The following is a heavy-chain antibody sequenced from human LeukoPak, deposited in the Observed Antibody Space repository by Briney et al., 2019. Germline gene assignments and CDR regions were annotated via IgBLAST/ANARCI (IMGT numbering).Heavy chain of an antibody. CDR1: GFTVSSYS. D-gene: IGHD2-8*01. V-gene: IGHV3-21*01. CDR3: ARVLGYCSNGVCSLQH. CDR2: ISASNSYI. Sequence: PGGSLRLSCAAPGFTVSSYSMNWVRQAPGQGLEWVSSISASNSYIFYADSVKGRFTISRDNAMNSLYLQMNSLRVEDTAVYYCARVLGYCSNGVCSLQHWGQGTLVTV. J-gene: IGHJ1*01.